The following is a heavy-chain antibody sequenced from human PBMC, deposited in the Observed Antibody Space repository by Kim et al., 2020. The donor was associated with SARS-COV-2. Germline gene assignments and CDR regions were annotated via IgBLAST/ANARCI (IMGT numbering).Heavy chain of an antibody. CDR3: ARRYCSSTSCTNDY. V-gene: IGHV3-48*03. J-gene: IGHJ4*02. Sequence: ADSVKCRFTISRDNSKNSLYLQMNSLRADDTAVYYCARRYCSSTSCTNDYWGQGTLVTVSS. D-gene: IGHD2-2*01.